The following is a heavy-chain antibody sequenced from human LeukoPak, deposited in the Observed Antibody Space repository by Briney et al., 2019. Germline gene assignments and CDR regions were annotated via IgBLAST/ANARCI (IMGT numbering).Heavy chain of an antibody. V-gene: IGHV4-59*08. CDR3: ARHLAGSAASEM. CDR1: GGATRRYS. Sequence: PPETPSLTRAVSGGATRRYSSSGIWQPPGKGLDWIGYISYSGNTNYNPSLKSRVTISVDTSNNQFSLKLNSVTATDTAVYYCARHLAGSAASEMWG. D-gene: IGHD1-14*01. CDR2: ISYSGNT. J-gene: IGHJ3*02.